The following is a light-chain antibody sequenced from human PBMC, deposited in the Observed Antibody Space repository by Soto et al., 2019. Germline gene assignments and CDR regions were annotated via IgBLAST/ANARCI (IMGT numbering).Light chain of an antibody. CDR1: QGISSY. J-gene: IGKJ2*02. CDR3: KQYYSYPLCT. V-gene: IGKV1-8*01. CDR2: AAS. Sequence: AIRMTQSPSSFSASTGDRVTITCRASQGISSYLAWYQQKPGKAPKLLIYAASTLQSGVPSRFSGSGSGTDFNLPISGLQSEDFATYSCKQYYSYPLCTFGQGTKLEIK.